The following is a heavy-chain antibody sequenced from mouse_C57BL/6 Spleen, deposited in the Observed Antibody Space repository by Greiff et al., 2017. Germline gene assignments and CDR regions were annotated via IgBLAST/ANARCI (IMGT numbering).Heavy chain of an antibody. J-gene: IGHJ2*01. D-gene: IGHD1-1*01. V-gene: IGHV1-59*01. CDR1: GYTFTSYW. CDR3: ARGTTVGY. Sequence: QVQLQQPGAELVRPGTSVKLSCKASGYTFTSYWMHWVKQRPGQGLEWIGVIDPTDSYTNYNQKFKGKATLTVDTSSSTAYMQHSSLTSEDSAVYYCARGTTVGYWGQGTTRTVSS. CDR2: IDPTDSYT.